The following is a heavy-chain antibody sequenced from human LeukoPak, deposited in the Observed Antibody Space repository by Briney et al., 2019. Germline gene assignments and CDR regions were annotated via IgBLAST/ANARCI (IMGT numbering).Heavy chain of an antibody. J-gene: IGHJ4*02. CDR3: ARGVATNY. CDR1: GYTFTTYD. V-gene: IGHV1-8*01. CDR2: MNRNSGYT. Sequence: ASVTVSCLASGYTFTTYDINWVRPAHGQGLEWMGWMNRNSGYTGYAQKFQGRFTMTSDTSISTAYMEQSSLTSQDTAVYYCARGVATNYGGQGTLVTVSA. D-gene: IGHD5-12*01.